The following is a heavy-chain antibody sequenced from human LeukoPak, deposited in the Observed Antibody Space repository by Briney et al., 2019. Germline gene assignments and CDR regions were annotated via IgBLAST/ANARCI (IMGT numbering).Heavy chain of an antibody. D-gene: IGHD3-22*01. Sequence: GGSLRLSCAASGFTFSSYAINWVRQAPGKGLEWVSCISSSGSYIYYADSVRGRFTISRDNAKNSLYLQMNSLRVEDTAVYYCARDYDRSGYSDPWGRGTLVSVSS. CDR3: ARDYDRSGYSDP. CDR2: ISSSGSYI. V-gene: IGHV3-21*01. CDR1: GFTFSSYA. J-gene: IGHJ5*02.